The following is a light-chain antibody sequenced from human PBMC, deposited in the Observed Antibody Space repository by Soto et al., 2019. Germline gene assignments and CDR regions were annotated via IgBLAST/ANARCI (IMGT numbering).Light chain of an antibody. Sequence: EIVLTQSPATLSLSPGERATLSCRASQSVGSFLAWYQQKHGQAPRPLIYDTSIRATGIPARFSGSGSGTDFTLTISSLEPEDFAVYYCQQRNSWPPTFTFGQGTRLEIK. CDR3: QQRNSWPPTFT. CDR1: QSVGSF. V-gene: IGKV3-11*01. J-gene: IGKJ5*01. CDR2: DTS.